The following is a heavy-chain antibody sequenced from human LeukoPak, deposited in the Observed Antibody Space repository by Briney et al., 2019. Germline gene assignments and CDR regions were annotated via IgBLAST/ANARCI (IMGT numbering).Heavy chain of an antibody. J-gene: IGHJ3*02. D-gene: IGHD6-13*01. V-gene: IGHV4-39*07. CDR2: IYYSGST. CDR1: GGSISSGSFY. Sequence: SETLSHTCTVSGGSISSGSFYWGWIRQPPGKGPEWIGSIYYSGSTYYNPSFKSRVTISVDTSKSQFSLRLSSVTAADTAVYYCARDRVSAAGDGFDIWGQGTMVTVSS. CDR3: ARDRVSAAGDGFDI.